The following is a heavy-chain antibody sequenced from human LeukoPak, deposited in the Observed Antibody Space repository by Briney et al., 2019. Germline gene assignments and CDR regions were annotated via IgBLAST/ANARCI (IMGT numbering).Heavy chain of an antibody. D-gene: IGHD5-24*01. CDR3: ARDRDGYNESPQTH. J-gene: IGHJ3*01. Sequence: GGSLRLSCAASGFTFSSYSMNWVRQAPGKGLEWVSYIRSNSSTIYYADSVKGRFTISRDNAKNSLYLQMNSLRAEDTAVYYCARDRDGYNESPQTHWGQGTMVTVSS. CDR1: GFTFSSYS. V-gene: IGHV3-48*01. CDR2: IRSNSSTI.